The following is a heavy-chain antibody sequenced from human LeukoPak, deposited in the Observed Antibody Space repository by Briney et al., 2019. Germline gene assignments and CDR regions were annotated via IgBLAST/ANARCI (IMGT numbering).Heavy chain of an antibody. CDR3: ANSDGSGSYFNQRGSWFDP. CDR2: IIPIVGIS. Sequence: ASVKVSCKASGDTFSTYAINWVRQAPGQGLEWMGRIIPIVGISNHAQKFQGRVTITADKSTSTAYMELSSLRSEDTAVYYCANSDGSGSYFNQRGSWFDPWGQGTLVTVSS. D-gene: IGHD3-10*01. V-gene: IGHV1-69*04. J-gene: IGHJ5*02. CDR1: GDTFSTYA.